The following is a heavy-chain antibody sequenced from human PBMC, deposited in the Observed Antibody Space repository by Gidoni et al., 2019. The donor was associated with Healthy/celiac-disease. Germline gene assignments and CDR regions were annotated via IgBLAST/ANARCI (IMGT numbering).Heavy chain of an antibody. CDR2: INWNGGST. CDR3: ARVYGDYDENWFDP. D-gene: IGHD4-17*01. CDR1: GFTCDDYG. J-gene: IGHJ5*01. Sequence: EVQLVESGGGVVRPGGSLRLSCAASGFTCDDYGMSWVRQAPGKGLEWVSGINWNGGSTGYADSVKGLFTISRDNAKNSLYLQMNSLRAEDTALYYCARVYGDYDENWFDPWGQGTLVTVSS. V-gene: IGHV3-20*04.